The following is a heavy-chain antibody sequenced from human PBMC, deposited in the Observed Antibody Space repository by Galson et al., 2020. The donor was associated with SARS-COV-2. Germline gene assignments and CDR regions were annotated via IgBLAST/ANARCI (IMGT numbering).Heavy chain of an antibody. CDR2: IKSKAISYAT. J-gene: IGHJ5*02. D-gene: IGHD2-2*01. CDR1: GLTFSGSA. V-gene: IGHV3-73*01. Sequence: GESLKISCAASGLTFSGSAVHWVRQATGKGLEWVGRIKSKAISYATAYAASVKGRFTMSRDDLKNTAYLQMNSLKTEDTAVYYCTIGYCSTTTCYPRFDPWGRGTLVTVSS. CDR3: TIGYCSTTTCYPRFDP.